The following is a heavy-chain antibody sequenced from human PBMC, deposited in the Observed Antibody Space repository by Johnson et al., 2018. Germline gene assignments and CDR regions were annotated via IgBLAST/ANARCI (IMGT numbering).Heavy chain of an antibody. Sequence: EVQLVESGGGLVKPGGSLRLSCAASGFTFSNAWMNWVRQAPGKGLEWVGRIKSKTDGGKTDYAAPVNGRYTISRDDSKKTLYPQMNSLKTEDTAVYYGTTGVNQYYDFWSGPYYYYMDVWGKGTTVTVSS. V-gene: IGHV3-15*07. D-gene: IGHD3-3*01. CDR3: TTGVNQYYDFWSGPYYYYMDV. CDR2: IKSKTDGGKT. J-gene: IGHJ6*03. CDR1: GFTFSNAW.